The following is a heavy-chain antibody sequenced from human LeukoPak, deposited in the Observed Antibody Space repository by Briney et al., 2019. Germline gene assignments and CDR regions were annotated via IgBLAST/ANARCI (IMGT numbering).Heavy chain of an antibody. V-gene: IGHV4-59*08. J-gene: IGHJ4*02. CDR2: IYYSGSS. CDR3: ARRGSGSYSPFDY. CDR1: GGSISSYY. Sequence: PSETLSLTCTASGGSISSYYWSWVRQPPGRGLEWIGHIYYSGSSNYNPSLKSRVTISVDTSKNQFSLKLRSVTAADTAVYYCARRGSGSYSPFDYWGQGTLVTVSS. D-gene: IGHD3-10*01.